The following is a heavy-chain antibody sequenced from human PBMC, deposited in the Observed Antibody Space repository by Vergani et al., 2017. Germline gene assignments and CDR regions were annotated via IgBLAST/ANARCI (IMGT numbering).Heavy chain of an antibody. V-gene: IGHV1-69*17. CDR2: IISLFGIA. CDR3: ARGPANYYESKPISG. CDR1: GGTFSRYA. D-gene: IGHD3-22*01. J-gene: IGHJ4*02. Sequence: QVQLLQSGAELKMPGSSVKVSCKASGGTFSRYALSWVRQAPGQGLEWMGGIISLFGIANYAQTCQGRVTITADKSTSTAYMEMSSLRSEDTAVYYCARGPANYYESKPISGWGQGTLVTVSS.